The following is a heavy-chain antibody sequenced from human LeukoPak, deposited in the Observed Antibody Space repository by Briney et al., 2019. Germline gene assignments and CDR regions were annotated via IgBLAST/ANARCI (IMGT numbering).Heavy chain of an antibody. Sequence: SETLSLTCTVSGGSISSYYWSWIRQPPGKGLEWIGYIYYSGSTNYNPSLKSRVTISVDTSKNQVSLKLTSVTAADTAVYYCARLSVIVRAALEYYYYYMDVWGQGTTVTVSS. V-gene: IGHV4-59*12. CDR3: ARLSVIVRAALEYYYYYMDV. CDR1: GGSISSYY. D-gene: IGHD1-26*01. CDR2: IYYSGST. J-gene: IGHJ6*03.